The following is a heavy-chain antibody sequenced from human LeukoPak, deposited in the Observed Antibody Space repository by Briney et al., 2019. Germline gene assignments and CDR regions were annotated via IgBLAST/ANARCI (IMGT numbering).Heavy chain of an antibody. CDR1: GSIFASYW. J-gene: IGHJ4*02. CDR3: ARLLLATGPDY. D-gene: IGHD1-1*01. V-gene: IGHV5-51*01. Sequence: NPGKSLQISCMCSGSIFASYWIAWVRRIPREGRVWMGVIISGGSDTRYSPSFQGQVTISADTSINTAYLQRSSLTASDTAMYHCARLLLATGPDYWGQGTLVTVSS. CDR2: IISGGSDT.